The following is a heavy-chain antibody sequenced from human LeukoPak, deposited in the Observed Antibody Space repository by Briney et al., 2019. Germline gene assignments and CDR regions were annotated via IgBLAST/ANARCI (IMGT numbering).Heavy chain of an antibody. CDR2: ISGSGGST. Sequence: PGGSLRLSCAASGLTFSTYAMTWARQAPGKGLEWPSTISGSGGSTYYADSVKGRFTISRDNSKTPLYLQMSSLRAEDTAVHHCAIVMTRTMVRGVPPSDYWGQGTLVTVSS. J-gene: IGHJ4*02. D-gene: IGHD3-10*01. CDR1: GLTFSTYA. CDR3: AIVMTRTMVRGVPPSDY. V-gene: IGHV3-23*01.